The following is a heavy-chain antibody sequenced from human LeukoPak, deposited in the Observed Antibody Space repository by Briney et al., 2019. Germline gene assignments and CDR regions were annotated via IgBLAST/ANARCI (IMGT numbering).Heavy chain of an antibody. V-gene: IGHV3-48*03. Sequence: GGSLRLSCAASGFTFSNYEMNWVRQAPGKGLEWVSYISSSGSTIYYADSVKGRFTISRDNAKNSLYLQMNSLRAEDTAVYYCARDGVHDPPFDYWGQGTLVTVSS. CDR3: ARDGVHDPPFDY. J-gene: IGHJ4*02. D-gene: IGHD1-1*01. CDR2: ISSSGSTI. CDR1: GFTFSNYE.